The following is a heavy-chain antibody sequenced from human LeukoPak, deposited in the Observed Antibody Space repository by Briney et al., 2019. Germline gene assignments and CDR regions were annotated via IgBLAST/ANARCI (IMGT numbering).Heavy chain of an antibody. Sequence: ASVKVSCKVSGYTLTELSMHWVRQAPGKGLEWMGGFDPEDGETIYAQKFQGRVTMTEDTSTDTAYMELSSLRSEDTAVYYCATTRSVTTADDAFDIWGQGTMVTVSS. V-gene: IGHV1-24*01. CDR1: GYTLTELS. J-gene: IGHJ3*02. D-gene: IGHD6-25*01. CDR2: FDPEDGET. CDR3: ATTRSVTTADDAFDI.